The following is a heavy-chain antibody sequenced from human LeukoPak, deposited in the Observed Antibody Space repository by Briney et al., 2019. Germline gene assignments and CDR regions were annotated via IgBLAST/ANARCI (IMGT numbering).Heavy chain of an antibody. CDR1: GFTFSSYP. V-gene: IGHV3-30-3*01. J-gene: IGHJ4*02. D-gene: IGHD3-22*01. CDR3: AREGSSGYYPY. Sequence: GGSLRLSCAASGFTFSSYPMHWVRQAPGKGLEWVAVISYDGSEKHYADPVKGRFTISRDNSKNTLYLQMNSLRAEDTAVYYCAREGSSGYYPYWGRGILVTVSS. CDR2: ISYDGSEK.